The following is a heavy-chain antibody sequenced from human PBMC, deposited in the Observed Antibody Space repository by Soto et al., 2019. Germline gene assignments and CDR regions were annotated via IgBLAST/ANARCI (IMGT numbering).Heavy chain of an antibody. J-gene: IGHJ4*02. CDR1: GFTFSSYS. Sequence: EVQLVESGGGLVKPGGSLRLSCAASGFTFSSYSMNWVRQAPGKGLEWVSFISSSSSHRNYADSVKGRFTISRDNAKNSLYLHMNSLRAESTAVYYCAKGYCSGGRCYSPYFLDYWGQGTLVIGSS. D-gene: IGHD2-15*01. CDR2: ISSSSSHR. V-gene: IGHV3-21*01. CDR3: AKGYCSGGRCYSPYFLDY.